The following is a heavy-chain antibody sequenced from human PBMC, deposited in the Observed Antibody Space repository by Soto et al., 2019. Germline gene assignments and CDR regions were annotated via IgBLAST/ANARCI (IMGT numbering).Heavy chain of an antibody. CDR1: GFTFDHYA. CDR2: ISWSGGSV. D-gene: IGHD1-26*01. CDR3: AKGATTTTFKCFDS. V-gene: IGHV3-9*01. J-gene: IGHJ4*02. Sequence: EVQLVESGGGLVQPGRSLRLSCAASGFTFDHYAMHWVRQVPGKGLEWVSGISWSGGSVGYADSVKGRFTISRDNAKNSLFLQMNGLRVEDTALYYCAKGATTTTFKCFDSWGQGTLVTVSS.